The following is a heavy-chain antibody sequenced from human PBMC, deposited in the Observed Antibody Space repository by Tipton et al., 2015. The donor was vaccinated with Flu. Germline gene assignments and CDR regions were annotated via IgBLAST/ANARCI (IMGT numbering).Heavy chain of an antibody. CDR2: ISGSGSSA. J-gene: IGHJ6*02. CDR3: ARGPLPDSNWYNGMDV. Sequence: SLRLSCAASGFTFSSYAMNWVRQAPGKGLEWVSSISGSGSSAYYADSVKGRFTISRENAKNSLHLQMNGLRAGDTAVYYCARGPLPDSNWYNGMDVWGQGTTVTVFS. V-gene: IGHV3-23*01. CDR1: GFTFSSYA. D-gene: IGHD6-13*01.